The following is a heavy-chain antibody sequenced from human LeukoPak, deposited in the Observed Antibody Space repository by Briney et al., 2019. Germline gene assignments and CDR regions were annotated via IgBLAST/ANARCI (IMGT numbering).Heavy chain of an antibody. CDR3: AREELLLGYFDY. D-gene: IGHD2-15*01. V-gene: IGHV4-30-4*01. Sequence: SETLSLTCTVSGGSISSGDYYWSWIRQPPGKGLEWIGYIYYSGSTYYNPSLKSRVTISVDTSKNQFSLKLSSETAADTAVYYCAREELLLGYFDYWGQGTLVTVSS. J-gene: IGHJ4*02. CDR1: GGSISSGDYY. CDR2: IYYSGST.